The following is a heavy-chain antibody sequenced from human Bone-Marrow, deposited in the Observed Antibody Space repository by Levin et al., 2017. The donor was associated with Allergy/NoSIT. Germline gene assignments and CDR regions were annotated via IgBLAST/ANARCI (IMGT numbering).Heavy chain of an antibody. CDR2: INHSGST. D-gene: IGHD3-3*01. CDR1: GGSFSGYY. Sequence: GSLRLSCAVYGGSFSGYYWSWIRQPPGKGLEWIGEINHSGSTNYNPSLKSRVTISVDTSKNQFSLKLSSVTAADTAVYYCASRNYDFWSGYSISGFDYWGQGTLVTVSS. J-gene: IGHJ4*02. V-gene: IGHV4-34*01. CDR3: ASRNYDFWSGYSISGFDY.